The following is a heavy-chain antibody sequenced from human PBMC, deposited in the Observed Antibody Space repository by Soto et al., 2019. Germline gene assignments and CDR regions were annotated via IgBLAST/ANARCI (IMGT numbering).Heavy chain of an antibody. CDR2: IYNSRST. J-gene: IGHJ4*02. D-gene: IGHD4-17*01. CDR1: GASIRSGYYY. V-gene: IGHV4-30-4*08. CDR3: ARVKGTVNTTRDYYFDY. Sequence: PPESLSLACTVSGASIRSGYYYWSWIRQHPVKGLECIGNIYNSRSTYNNPYLKSRVTISVDTSKNQLSLKLSSVTAADTAVYYCARVKGTVNTTRDYYFDYWGQGTLVTVSS.